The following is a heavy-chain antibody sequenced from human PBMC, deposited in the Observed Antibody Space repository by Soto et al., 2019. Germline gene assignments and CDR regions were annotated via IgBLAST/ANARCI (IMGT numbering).Heavy chain of an antibody. CDR2: IIPIFGTA. Sequence: SVKVSCKASGGTFSSDAISWVRQAPGQGLEWMGGIIPIFGTANYAQKFQGRVTITADESTSTAYMELSSLRSEDTAVYYCARDDSSGYYRADYYYGMDVWGQGTTVTVSS. CDR3: ARDDSSGYYRADYYYGMDV. J-gene: IGHJ6*02. CDR1: GGTFSSDA. D-gene: IGHD3-22*01. V-gene: IGHV1-69*13.